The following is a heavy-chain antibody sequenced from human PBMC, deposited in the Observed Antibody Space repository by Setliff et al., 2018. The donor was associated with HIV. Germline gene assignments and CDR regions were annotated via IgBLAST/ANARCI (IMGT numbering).Heavy chain of an antibody. CDR1: GFTFSSHW. J-gene: IGHJ4*02. D-gene: IGHD4-17*01. Sequence: GGSLRLSCAASGFTFSSHWMSWIRQAPGKGLEWVASIKQDGSEKYFVDSVKGRFTISRDNAKDSMYLRMNSLRAEDTAVYYCARTYYGGNYWGQGALVTVSS. V-gene: IGHV3-7*03. CDR2: IKQDGSEK. CDR3: ARTYYGGNY.